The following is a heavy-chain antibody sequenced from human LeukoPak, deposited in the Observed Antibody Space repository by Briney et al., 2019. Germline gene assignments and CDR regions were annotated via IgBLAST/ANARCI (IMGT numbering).Heavy chain of an antibody. CDR1: GGSISSSSYY. J-gene: IGHJ5*02. CDR2: IYYSGST. Sequence: PSETLSLTCTVSGGSISSSSYYWRWLRQPPGKGLEWIGSIYYSGSTYYNPSLKSRVTISVDTSKNQFSLKLGSVAAAVPALSTFAGLTGVWYRWFDPWGQGTLVTVSS. CDR3: AGLTGVWYRWFDP. V-gene: IGHV4-39*07. D-gene: IGHD2-8*01.